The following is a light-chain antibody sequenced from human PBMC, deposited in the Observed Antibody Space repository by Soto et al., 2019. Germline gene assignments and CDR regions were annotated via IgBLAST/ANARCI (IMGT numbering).Light chain of an antibody. J-gene: IGKJ3*01. CDR3: QQGSSTLFT. CDR2: GAS. Sequence: DIQMTQSPSSLSASVGDRVTITCRASQSISGYLNWYQQKPGKAPKVLIYGASTLLSGVPSRFSGAGSGTDFTLTISSLQPVDFATYYCQQGSSTLFTFGPGTKVVIK. CDR1: QSISGY. V-gene: IGKV1-39*01.